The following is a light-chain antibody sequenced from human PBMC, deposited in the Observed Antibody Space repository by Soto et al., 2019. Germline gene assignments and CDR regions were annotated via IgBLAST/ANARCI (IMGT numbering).Light chain of an antibody. CDR2: AAS. Sequence: DIQMTQSPSSLSASVGDRVTITCRASQSISSYLNWYQQKPGKAPKLLIYAASTLQSGVPSLFSGSGSGTDFTLTIRSLHTEDVATYYCQRCDNARRITFGQGTRLEIK. J-gene: IGKJ5*01. CDR1: QSISSY. CDR3: QRCDNARRIT. V-gene: IGKV1-27*01.